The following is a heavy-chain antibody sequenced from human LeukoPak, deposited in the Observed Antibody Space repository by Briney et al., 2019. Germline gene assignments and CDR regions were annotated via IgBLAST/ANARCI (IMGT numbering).Heavy chain of an antibody. CDR2: ISSSSSYI. D-gene: IGHD4-17*01. CDR3: ARGKTTVTTLDDAFDI. J-gene: IGHJ3*02. CDR1: GFTFSSYS. V-gene: IGHV3-21*01. Sequence: GGSLRLSCAASGFTFSSYSMNWVRQAPGKGLEWVSSISSSSSYIYYADSVKGRFTISRDNAKNSLYLQMNSLRAEDTAVYYCARGKTTVTTLDDAFDIWGQGTMVTVSS.